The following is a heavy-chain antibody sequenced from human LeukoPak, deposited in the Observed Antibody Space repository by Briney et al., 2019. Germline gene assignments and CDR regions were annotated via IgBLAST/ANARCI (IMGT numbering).Heavy chain of an antibody. CDR3: ARAVEASALDV. Sequence: ASVTVSCKASGYTFADYSIHWVRQAPGQGPECMGWIIPDTGVAKYAQTFQGRVTMTGDTSITTTFMELSSLRSDDTAVYYCARAVEASALDVWGQGTMVTVSS. CDR2: IIPDTGVA. CDR1: GYTFADYS. V-gene: IGHV1-2*02. J-gene: IGHJ3*01.